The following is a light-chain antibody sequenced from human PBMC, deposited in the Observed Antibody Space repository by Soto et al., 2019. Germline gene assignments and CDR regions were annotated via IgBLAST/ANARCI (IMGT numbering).Light chain of an antibody. CDR3: AAWDASVNGPV. V-gene: IGLV1-44*01. Sequence: QSVLTQAPSASGTPGQRVSISCSGRTSNIGTNTVNWYQQLPGTAPKLLIYTNDQRPSGVPDRFSGSKSGTSASLAISGLQSEDEADYYCAAWDASVNGPVFGGGTKVTVL. CDR2: TND. J-gene: IGLJ3*02. CDR1: TSNIGTNT.